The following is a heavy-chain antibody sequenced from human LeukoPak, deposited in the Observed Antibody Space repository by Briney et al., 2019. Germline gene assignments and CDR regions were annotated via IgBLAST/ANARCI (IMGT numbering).Heavy chain of an antibody. D-gene: IGHD3-22*01. V-gene: IGHV7-4-1*02. Sequence: ASVKVSCKASGYTFTSYAMNWVRQAPEQGLEWMGWINTNTGNPTYAQGFTGRFVFSLDTSVSTAYLQISSLKAEDTAVYYCAGGGYYDSSGYYDAFDIWGQGTMVTVSS. CDR1: GYTFTSYA. J-gene: IGHJ3*02. CDR2: INTNTGNP. CDR3: AGGGYYDSSGYYDAFDI.